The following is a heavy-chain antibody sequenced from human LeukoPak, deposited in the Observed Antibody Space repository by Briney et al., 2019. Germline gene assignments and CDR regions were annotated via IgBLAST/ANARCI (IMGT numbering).Heavy chain of an antibody. CDR2: ISSSSSYI. V-gene: IGHV3-21*01. J-gene: IGHJ6*02. Sequence: MAGGSLRLSCAASGFTFSSYSMNWVRQAPGKGLEWVSSISSSSSYIYYADSVKGRFTISRDNAKNSLYMQMNSLRAEDTAVYYCAREDFDMVGDLFYYYGMDVWGQGTTVTVSS. CDR3: AREDFDMVGDLFYYYGMDV. CDR1: GFTFSSYS. D-gene: IGHD3-10*01.